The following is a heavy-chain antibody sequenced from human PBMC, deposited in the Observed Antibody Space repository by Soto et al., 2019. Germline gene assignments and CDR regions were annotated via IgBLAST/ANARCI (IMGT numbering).Heavy chain of an antibody. Sequence: QVQLVQSGAEVKKPGASVKVSCKASGYTFTSYDFNWVRQATGQGPEWMGWMNPNSGKTGYAPKFQGRVTMSSNTSITTAYMELRSLRSEDAAVYYCATGGSTCNLVHWGQGTPVTVSS. V-gene: IGHV1-8*01. D-gene: IGHD6-13*01. CDR3: ATGGSTCNLVH. J-gene: IGHJ4*02. CDR2: MNPNSGKT. CDR1: GYTFTSYD.